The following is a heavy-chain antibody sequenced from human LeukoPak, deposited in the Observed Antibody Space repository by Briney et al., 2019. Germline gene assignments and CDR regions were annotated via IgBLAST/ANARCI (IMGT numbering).Heavy chain of an antibody. CDR1: GFTFDDYG. V-gene: IGHV3-20*04. CDR2: INWNGGST. Sequence: GGSLRLSCAASGFTFDDYGMSWVRQAPGKGLEWVSGINWNGGSTGYADSVKGRFTISRDDAKNSLYLQMNSLRAEDTALYYCARGSAVAGTGGLDYWGQGTLVTVSS. CDR3: ARGSAVAGTGGLDY. D-gene: IGHD6-19*01. J-gene: IGHJ4*02.